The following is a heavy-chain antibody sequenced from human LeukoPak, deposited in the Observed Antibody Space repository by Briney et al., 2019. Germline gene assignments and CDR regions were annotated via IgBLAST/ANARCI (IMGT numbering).Heavy chain of an antibody. V-gene: IGHV3-74*01. CDR2: ISGDGSST. CDR3: ARPHSSSFYAVDY. J-gene: IGHJ4*02. Sequence: PGGSLRLSCAASGFTVSNNYMSWVRQAPGKGLVWVSRISGDGSSTSYADSVKGRFTISRDNAKNTLYLQMNSLRAEDTAVYYCARPHSSSFYAVDYWGQGTLVTVSS. D-gene: IGHD6-13*01. CDR1: GFTVSNNY.